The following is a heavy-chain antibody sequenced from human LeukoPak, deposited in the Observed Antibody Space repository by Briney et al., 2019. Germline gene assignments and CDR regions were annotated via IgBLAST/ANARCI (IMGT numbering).Heavy chain of an antibody. Sequence: SETLSLTCTVSGDSISSYYWSWIRRPPGKGLEWLGCIYYSGSTNYNPSLKSRVTMSVDTSKNQFSLKLSSVTAADTAVYSCARVRGLGVISPYFDYWGQGVLVTVSS. CDR3: ARVRGLGVISPYFDY. CDR1: GDSISSYY. J-gene: IGHJ4*02. V-gene: IGHV4-59*08. CDR2: IYYSGST. D-gene: IGHD3-16*02.